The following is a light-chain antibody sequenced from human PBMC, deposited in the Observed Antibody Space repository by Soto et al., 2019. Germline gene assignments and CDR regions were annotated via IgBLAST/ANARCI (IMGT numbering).Light chain of an antibody. CDR2: DVN. V-gene: IGLV2-14*01. CDR3: SSYTSSIS. CDR1: SSDVGGYNY. J-gene: IGLJ2*01. Sequence: QSALTQPASVSGSPGQSITISCTGTSSDVGGYNYVSWYQQHPGKAPKLMIYDVNTRPSGVSNRFSGSKSGNTASLTISGLQAEDGADYYCSSYTSSISFGGGTQLTVL.